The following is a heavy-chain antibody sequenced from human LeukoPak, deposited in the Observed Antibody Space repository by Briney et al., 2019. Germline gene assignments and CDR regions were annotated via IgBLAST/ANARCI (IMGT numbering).Heavy chain of an antibody. D-gene: IGHD2-15*01. V-gene: IGHV3-53*01. CDR2: IYSGGST. CDR3: AREALGYCSGGSCYSSWFDP. J-gene: IGHJ5*02. Sequence: GGSLRLSCAASGFTVSSNYMSWVRQAPGKGLEWVSVIYSGGSTYYADSVKGRFTISRDNSKNTLYLQMNSLRAEDTAVYYCAREALGYCSGGSCYSSWFDPWGQGTLVTVSS. CDR1: GFTVSSNY.